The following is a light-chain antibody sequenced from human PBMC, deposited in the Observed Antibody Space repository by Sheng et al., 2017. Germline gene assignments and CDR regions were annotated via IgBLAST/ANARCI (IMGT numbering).Light chain of an antibody. Sequence: DIQMTQSPSTLSASIGDRVTITCRASQSISSWLAWYQQKPGKAPKVLIYKASLLENGVPSRFSGSGSGTEFTLSITSLQPDDFATYYCQQYNSYSWTFGQGTRVGNQT. CDR2: KAS. J-gene: IGKJ1*01. CDR3: QQYNSYSWT. V-gene: IGKV1-5*03. CDR1: QSISSW.